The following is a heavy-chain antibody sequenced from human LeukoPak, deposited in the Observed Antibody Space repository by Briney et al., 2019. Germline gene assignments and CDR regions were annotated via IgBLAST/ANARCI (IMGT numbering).Heavy chain of an antibody. V-gene: IGHV1-69*13. CDR1: GGTFSSYA. J-gene: IGHJ5*02. D-gene: IGHD2-2*01. Sequence: ASVKVSCKASGGTFSSYAISWVRQAPGQGLEWMGGIIPIFGTANYAQKFQGRVTTTADESTSTAYMELSSLRSEDTAVYYCAREGYCSSTSCYLRWFDPWGQGTLVTVSS. CDR3: AREGYCSSTSCYLRWFDP. CDR2: IIPIFGTA.